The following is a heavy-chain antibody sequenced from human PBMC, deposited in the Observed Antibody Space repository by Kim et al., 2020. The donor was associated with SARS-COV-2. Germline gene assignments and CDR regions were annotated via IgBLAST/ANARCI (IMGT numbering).Heavy chain of an antibody. Sequence: PSLRSRVTVSVDTSKSQFSLKLSSVTAADTSVYYCARVGPVGYYYYGMDVWGQGTTVTVSS. V-gene: IGHV4-59*01. CDR3: ARVGPVGYYYYGMDV. J-gene: IGHJ6*02. D-gene: IGHD2-15*01.